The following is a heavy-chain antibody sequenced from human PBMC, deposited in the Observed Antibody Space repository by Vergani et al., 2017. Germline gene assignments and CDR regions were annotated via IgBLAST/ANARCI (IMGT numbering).Heavy chain of an antibody. CDR2: IYVSGIT. V-gene: IGHV4-61*02. J-gene: IGHJ3*01. Sequence: QVQLQESGPGLVKPSQTLSLTCTVSGASINNDFYYWHWIRQPAGKGLEWIGRIYVSGITDYNSSLQSRVSMSVDTSKNQFSLTLTSVTAADPAVYYCARDNKQLRPRAFDLWVQGTMVTVSS. CDR3: ARDNKQLRPRAFDL. CDR1: GASINNDFYY. D-gene: IGHD4-23*01.